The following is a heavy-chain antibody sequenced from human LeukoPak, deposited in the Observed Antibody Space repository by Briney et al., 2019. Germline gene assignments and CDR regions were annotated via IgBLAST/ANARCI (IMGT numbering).Heavy chain of an antibody. J-gene: IGHJ4*02. V-gene: IGHV1-8*01. CDR3: ARGSGYCSSTSCSGENFDY. CDR1: GYTFTSYD. CDR2: MNPNSGNT. D-gene: IGHD2-2*01. Sequence: ASVKVSCKASGYTFTSYDINWVRQATGQGLEWMGWMNPNSGNTGYAQKFQGRVTMTRNTSISTAYMELSSLRSEDTAVYYCARGSGYCSSTSCSGENFDYWGQGTLVTVSS.